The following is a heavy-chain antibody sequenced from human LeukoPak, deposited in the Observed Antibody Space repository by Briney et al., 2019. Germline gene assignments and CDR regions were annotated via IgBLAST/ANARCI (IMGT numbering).Heavy chain of an antibody. CDR3: ARATVAGYYFDY. Sequence: PGGSLRLSCAASGFTFSSYGMHWVRQAPGKGLEWVAVIWYDGSKTYYADSVKGRFAISRDNSKNTLYLQMNSLRAEDTAVYYCARATVAGYYFDYWGQGTLVTVSS. V-gene: IGHV3-33*01. D-gene: IGHD6-19*01. CDR2: IWYDGSKT. CDR1: GFTFSSYG. J-gene: IGHJ4*02.